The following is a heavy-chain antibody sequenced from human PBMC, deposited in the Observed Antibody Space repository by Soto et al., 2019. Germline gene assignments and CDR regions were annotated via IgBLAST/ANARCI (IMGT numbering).Heavy chain of an antibody. D-gene: IGHD6-13*01. J-gene: IGHJ6*02. Sequence: GGSLRLSCAASGFTFSSYEMNWVRQAPGKGLEWVSYISSSGSTIYYADSVKGRFTISRDNAKNSLYLQMNSLRAEDTAVYYCARDSYSSSWHYGMDVWGQGTTVTVSS. CDR3: ARDSYSSSWHYGMDV. V-gene: IGHV3-48*03. CDR2: ISSSGSTI. CDR1: GFTFSSYE.